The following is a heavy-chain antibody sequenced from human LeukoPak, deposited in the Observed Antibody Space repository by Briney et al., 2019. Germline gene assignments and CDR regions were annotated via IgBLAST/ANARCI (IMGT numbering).Heavy chain of an antibody. D-gene: IGHD5-18*01. Sequence: PSETLSLTCTVSGGSISNYFWSWIRQAPGKGLEYIGFIYYSGNTNYNPSFKSRVTISVDTSKKQFSLKLSSVTAADTAVYYCARISFGRGFIYGLDAFDIWGQGTMVTVSS. J-gene: IGHJ3*02. CDR3: ARISFGRGFIYGLDAFDI. CDR2: IYYSGNT. V-gene: IGHV4-59*01. CDR1: GGSISNYF.